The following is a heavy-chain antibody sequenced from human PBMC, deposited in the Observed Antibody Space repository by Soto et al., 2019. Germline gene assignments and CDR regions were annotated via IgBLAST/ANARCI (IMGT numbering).Heavy chain of an antibody. V-gene: IGHV4-59*01. CDR3: ARDWAVWGVISDYYYYGMDV. J-gene: IGHJ6*02. CDR1: GGSISSDY. CDR2: IYYSGAT. Sequence: ASETLSLTCTVSGGSISSDYWSWIRQPPGKGLEWIGYIYYSGATNYNPSLKSRVTISVDRSKNQFSLRLNSVTAADTAVYYCARDWAVWGVISDYYYYGMDVWGQGTTVTVSS. D-gene: IGHD3-10*01.